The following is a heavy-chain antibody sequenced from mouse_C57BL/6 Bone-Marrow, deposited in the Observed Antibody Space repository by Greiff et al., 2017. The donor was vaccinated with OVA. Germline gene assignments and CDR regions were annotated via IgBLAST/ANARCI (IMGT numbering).Heavy chain of an antibody. CDR3: ARSRSFPYAYAMGY. CDR2: IDPSDSYT. CDR1: GYTFTSYW. J-gene: IGHJ4*01. D-gene: IGHD1-1*01. Sequence: VQLQQPGAELVRPGTSVKLSCKASGYTFTSYWMHWVKQRPGQGLEWIGVIDPSDSYTNYNQKFKGKATLTVDTSSSTPYMQLSSLTSEDSAVYDCARSRSFPYAYAMGYWGQGPSVTVSS. V-gene: IGHV1-59*01.